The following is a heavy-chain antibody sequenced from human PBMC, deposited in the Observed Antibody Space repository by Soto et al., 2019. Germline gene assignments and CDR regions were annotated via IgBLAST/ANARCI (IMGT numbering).Heavy chain of an antibody. Sequence: GESLKISCQGSGYSFTTLWISWVRQMPGKGLEWMGRIDPGDSETNYGPSFQGHVSISADASVSTVYLQWSSLKASDTATYYCARLHDRSVSMTVRAGESLSNNDRDVWGQGTTVTVSS. D-gene: IGHD1-1*01. V-gene: IGHV5-10-1*01. CDR2: IDPGDSET. CDR3: ARLHDRSVSMTVRAGESLSNNDRDV. J-gene: IGHJ6*02. CDR1: GYSFTTLW.